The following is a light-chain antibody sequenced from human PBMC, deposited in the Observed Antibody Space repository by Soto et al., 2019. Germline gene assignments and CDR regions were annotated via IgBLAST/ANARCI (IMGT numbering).Light chain of an antibody. CDR2: AAS. CDR1: QDIRNH. J-gene: IGKJ2*01. Sequence: IQMTQSPSSLSASVGDRVTITCRASQDIRNHLAWYQQKPGTAPKVLISAASSLQTGVPSRFSGSGSGTDFTLTISSLQPEDFATYYCLQDFNFPFTFGQGTKLEVK. CDR3: LQDFNFPFT. V-gene: IGKV1-6*01.